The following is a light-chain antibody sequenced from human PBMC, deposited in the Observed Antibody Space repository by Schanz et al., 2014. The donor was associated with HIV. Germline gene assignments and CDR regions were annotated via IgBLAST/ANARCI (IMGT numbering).Light chain of an antibody. CDR3: SSYAGNNNGV. CDR2: EVT. CDR1: SSDVGGYNY. V-gene: IGLV2-8*01. J-gene: IGLJ3*02. Sequence: QSALTQPPSASGSPGQSVTISCTGTSSDVGGYNYVSWYQQHPGKAPKLMIYEVTKRPLGVPDRFSGSKSGNTASLTVSGLQAEDEADYYCSSYAGNNNGVFGGGTKLTVL.